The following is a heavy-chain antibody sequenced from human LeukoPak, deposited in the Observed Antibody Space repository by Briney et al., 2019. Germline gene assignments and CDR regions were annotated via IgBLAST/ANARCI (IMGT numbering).Heavy chain of an antibody. CDR3: ARTKSGYDPHRRGGYFDY. D-gene: IGHD5-12*01. CDR1: GGSFSGYY. Sequence: SETLSLTCAVYGGSFSGYYWSWRRQPPGKWLEWIGEINHSGSTNYNPSLKSRVTISVDTSKNQFSLKLSSVTAADTAVYYCARTKSGYDPHRRGGYFDYWGQGTLVTVSS. J-gene: IGHJ4*02. V-gene: IGHV4-34*01. CDR2: INHSGST.